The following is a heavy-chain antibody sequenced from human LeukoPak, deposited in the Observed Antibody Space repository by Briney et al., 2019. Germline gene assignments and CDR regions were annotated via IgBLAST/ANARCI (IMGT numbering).Heavy chain of an antibody. Sequence: GASVKVSCKASGYTFTSYYMHWVRQAPGQGLEWMGIINPSGGSTNYAQKFQGRVTITADKSTSTAYMELSSLRSEDTAVYYCARVSGYDWESFYDYWGQGTLVTVSS. CDR3: ARVSGYDWESFYDY. J-gene: IGHJ4*02. CDR1: GYTFTSYY. V-gene: IGHV1-46*01. CDR2: INPSGGST. D-gene: IGHD5-12*01.